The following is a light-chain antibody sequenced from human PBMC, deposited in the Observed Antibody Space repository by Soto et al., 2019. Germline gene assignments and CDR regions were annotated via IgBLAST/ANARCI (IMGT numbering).Light chain of an antibody. CDR1: QSLGIW. Sequence: DIQMTQAPSTLSASVGDRVTITCRASQSLGIWLAWHQQKPGKAPKLLTYDASTLKSGVPSRISGSGSGTKFTLTISSLQHDDFAPYYCQEYNSYSGTFGQGTKVDIK. V-gene: IGKV1-5*01. CDR3: QEYNSYSGT. J-gene: IGKJ1*01. CDR2: DAS.